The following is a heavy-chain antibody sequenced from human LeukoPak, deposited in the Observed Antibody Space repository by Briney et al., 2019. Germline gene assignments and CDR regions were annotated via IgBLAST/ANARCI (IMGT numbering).Heavy chain of an antibody. J-gene: IGHJ4*02. CDR3: ARHIAAAASFDY. Sequence: PVASVTVSCKASGYTFTSYAMHWVRQAPGQRLEWMGWINAGNGNTKYSQKFQGRVTITRDTSASTAYMELSSLRSEDMAVYYCARHIAAAASFDYWGQGTLVTVSS. CDR2: INAGNGNT. CDR1: GYTFTSYA. D-gene: IGHD6-13*01. V-gene: IGHV1-3*01.